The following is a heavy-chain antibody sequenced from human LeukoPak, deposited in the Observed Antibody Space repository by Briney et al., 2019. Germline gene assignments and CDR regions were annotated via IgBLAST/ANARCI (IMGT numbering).Heavy chain of an antibody. D-gene: IGHD1-26*01. CDR1: GFTVSSNY. V-gene: IGHV3-53*01. Sequence: GGSLRLSCAASGFTVSSNYMSWVRQAPGKGLEWVSVIYSGGSTYYADSVKGRFTISRDNSKNTLYLQMNSLRAEDTAVYYCAKDRVLEVGAPYDAFDIWGQGTMVTVSS. J-gene: IGHJ3*02. CDR2: IYSGGST. CDR3: AKDRVLEVGAPYDAFDI.